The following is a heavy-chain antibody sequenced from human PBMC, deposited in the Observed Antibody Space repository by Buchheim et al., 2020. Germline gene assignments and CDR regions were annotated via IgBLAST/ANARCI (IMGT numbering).Heavy chain of an antibody. CDR3: ARDFLPESNHYYDSSGYYPLYYYYGMDV. CDR1: GFTFSSYW. D-gene: IGHD3-22*01. Sequence: EVQLVESGGGLVQPGGSLRLSCAASGFTFSSYWMHWVRQAPGKGLVWVSRINSDGSSTSYADSVKGRFTISRDNAKNTLYLQMNSLRAEDTAVYYCARDFLPESNHYYDSSGYYPLYYYYGMDVWGQGTT. J-gene: IGHJ6*02. V-gene: IGHV3-74*01. CDR2: INSDGSST.